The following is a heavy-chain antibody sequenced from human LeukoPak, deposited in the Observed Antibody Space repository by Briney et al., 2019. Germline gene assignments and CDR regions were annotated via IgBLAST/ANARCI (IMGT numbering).Heavy chain of an antibody. Sequence: GGSLRLSCAASGFTFSSYSMNWVRQAPGKGLEWVSSISSSSSYIYYADSVKGRFTISRDNAKNSLYLQMNSLRAEDTAVYYCARDATESGALRFLEWLPKYYYYGMDVWGQGTTVTVSS. CDR2: ISSSSSYI. J-gene: IGHJ6*02. D-gene: IGHD3-3*01. CDR1: GFTFSSYS. CDR3: ARDATESGALRFLEWLPKYYYYGMDV. V-gene: IGHV3-21*01.